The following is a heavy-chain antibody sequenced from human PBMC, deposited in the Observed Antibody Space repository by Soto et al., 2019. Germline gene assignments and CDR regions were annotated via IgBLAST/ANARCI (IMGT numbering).Heavy chain of an antibody. CDR1: GFTFSSYS. J-gene: IGHJ3*02. CDR2: ISSSSSYI. CDR3: ARIQLGYAAVDI. D-gene: IGHD6-6*01. V-gene: IGHV3-21*01. Sequence: EVQLVESGGGLVKPGGSLRLSCAASGFTFSSYSMNWVRQAPGKGLEWVSSISSSSSYIYYADSVKGRFTISSDNAKNSLYLQMNSLRAEDTAVYYCARIQLGYAAVDIWGQGTMVTVSA.